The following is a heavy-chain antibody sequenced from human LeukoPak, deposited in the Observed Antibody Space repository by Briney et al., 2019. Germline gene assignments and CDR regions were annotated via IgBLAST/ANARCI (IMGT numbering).Heavy chain of an antibody. V-gene: IGHV3-53*01. CDR2: IYSGGST. CDR1: GFTVSSNY. J-gene: IGHJ4*02. CDR3: GRGRAGYSSSWYYFDY. D-gene: IGHD6-13*01. Sequence: PGGSLRLSCAASGFTVSSNYMSWVRQAPGTGLEWVSVIYSGGSTYYADSMPGRFTISRDNYKNTLYLQMNSLRADDTPVYYCGRGRAGYSSSWYYFDYWGQGTLVTVSS.